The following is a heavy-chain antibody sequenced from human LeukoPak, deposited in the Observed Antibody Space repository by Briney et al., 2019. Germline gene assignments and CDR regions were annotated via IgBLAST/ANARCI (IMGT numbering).Heavy chain of an antibody. CDR3: ARELDSSGYMAYYYYGMDV. J-gene: IGHJ6*02. Sequence: SQTLSLTCAISGDSVSSNIAAWNWIRQSPSRGLEWLGRTYYRSKWYNDYAVSVKSRITINPDTSKNQFSLQLNSVTPEDTAVYYCARELDSSGYMAYYYYGMDVWGQGTTVTVSS. V-gene: IGHV6-1*01. CDR1: GDSVSSNIAA. D-gene: IGHD3-22*01. CDR2: TYYRSKWYN.